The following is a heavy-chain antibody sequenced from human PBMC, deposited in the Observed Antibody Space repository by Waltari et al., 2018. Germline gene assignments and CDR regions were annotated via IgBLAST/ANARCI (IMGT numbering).Heavy chain of an antibody. CDR3: ARLPRRLQFNHWVY. Sequence: QLQLQESGPGLVKPSETLSLTCTVSGGSLSSSSYYSGWIRQPPGKGREWIGSIYYSGSTYYNPSLKSRVTISVDTSKNQFSLKLSSVTAADTAVYYCARLPRRLQFNHWVYWGQGTLVTVSS. J-gene: IGHJ4*02. D-gene: IGHD6-25*01. CDR1: GGSLSSSSYY. V-gene: IGHV4-39*01. CDR2: IYYSGST.